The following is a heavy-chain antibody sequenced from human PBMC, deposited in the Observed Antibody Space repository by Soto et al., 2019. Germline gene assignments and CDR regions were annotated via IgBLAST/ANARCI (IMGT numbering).Heavy chain of an antibody. CDR1: GYTFASYA. CDR2: MNPNSGNT. D-gene: IGHD1-20*01. CDR3: AREVTGRFDY. J-gene: IGHJ4*02. Sequence: XVKVSCKASGYTFASYAINWVRQATGQGLEWMGWMNPNSGNTAYAQKFQGRVTMTRNTSISTAYMELSSLRSEDTAVYYCAREVTGRFDYWGQGTLVTVSS. V-gene: IGHV1-8*02.